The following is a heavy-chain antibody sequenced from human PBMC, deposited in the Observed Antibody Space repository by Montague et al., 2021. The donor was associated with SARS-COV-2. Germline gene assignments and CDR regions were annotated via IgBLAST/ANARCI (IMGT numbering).Heavy chain of an antibody. D-gene: IGHD6-6*01. CDR2: IYHSGST. Sequence: SETLSLTCAVSGGSISSSNWWSWVRQPPGKGLERIGEIYHSGSTNYNPSLKSRVTISVDKSKNQSSLKLSSVTAADTAVYYCARMALASSSSDFDYWGQGTLVTVSS. CDR1: GGSISSSNW. V-gene: IGHV4-4*02. J-gene: IGHJ4*02. CDR3: ARMALASSSSDFDY.